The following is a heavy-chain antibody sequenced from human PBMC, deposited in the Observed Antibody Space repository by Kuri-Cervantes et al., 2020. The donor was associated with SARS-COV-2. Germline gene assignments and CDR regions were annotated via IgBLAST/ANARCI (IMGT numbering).Heavy chain of an antibody. CDR3: ARSGWYSRGVTYYHLDV. D-gene: IGHD6-19*01. V-gene: IGHV4-34*01. CDR1: GGSFSGYY. CDR2: INHSGST. Sequence: SETLSLTCAVYGGSFSGYYWSWIRQPPGKGLEWIGEINHSGSTNYYPSLKSRVTISVDTSKNQFSLKLSSVTAADTAVYFCARSGWYSRGVTYYHLDVWGKGTTVTVSS. J-gene: IGHJ6*03.